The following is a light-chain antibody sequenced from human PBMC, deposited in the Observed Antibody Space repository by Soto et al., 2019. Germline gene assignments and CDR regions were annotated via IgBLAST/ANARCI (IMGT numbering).Light chain of an antibody. CDR1: QGISSR. V-gene: IGKV1-12*01. CDR2: AAS. Sequence: DIQMTQSPSSLSASVGDRITITCRASQGISSRLAWYQQKPGTPPKLLIYAASTLHSGVPPRFSGSGSGTDFTLTISSLQPEDFATYYCQQANTFPWTFGQGTKVDIK. CDR3: QQANTFPWT. J-gene: IGKJ1*01.